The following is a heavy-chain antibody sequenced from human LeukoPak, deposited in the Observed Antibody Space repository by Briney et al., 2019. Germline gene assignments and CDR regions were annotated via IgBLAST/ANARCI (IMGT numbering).Heavy chain of an antibody. CDR2: IYYSEST. Sequence: SETLSLTCILSGGSISSGDYYWSWIRQPPGKGLEWIVYIYYSESTHYIPSLKGRVTISVDTSKNQFSLKLSSVTAADTAVYYCARKRRSESYYFDYWGQGTLVTVSS. J-gene: IGHJ4*02. V-gene: IGHV4-30-4*01. CDR3: ARKRRSESYYFDY. CDR1: GGSISSGDYY. D-gene: IGHD3-10*01.